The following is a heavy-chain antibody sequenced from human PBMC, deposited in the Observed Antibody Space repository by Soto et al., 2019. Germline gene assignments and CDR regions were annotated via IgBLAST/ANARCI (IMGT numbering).Heavy chain of an antibody. D-gene: IGHD3-3*01. CDR1: GYTFTSYG. Sequence: ASVKVSCKASGYTFTSYGISWVRQAPGQGLEWMGWISAYNGNTNYAQKLQGRVTMTTDTSTSTAYMELRSLRSDDMAVYYCATYYDFWSGYYTAEYYYYGMDVWGQGTTVTVSS. V-gene: IGHV1-18*03. CDR2: ISAYNGNT. CDR3: ATYYDFWSGYYTAEYYYYGMDV. J-gene: IGHJ6*02.